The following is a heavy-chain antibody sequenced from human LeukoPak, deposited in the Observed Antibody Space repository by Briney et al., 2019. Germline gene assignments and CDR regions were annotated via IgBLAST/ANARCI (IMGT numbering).Heavy chain of an antibody. CDR1: GYTFTSYG. CDR2: ISAYNGNT. J-gene: IGHJ6*03. Sequence: ASVKVSCKASGYTFTSYGISWGRQAPGQGLEWMGWISAYNGNTNYAQKLQGRVTMTTDTSTSTAYMELSRLRSDDTAVYYCARDQRGYYYYMDVWGKGTTVTISS. CDR3: ARDQRGYYYYMDV. V-gene: IGHV1-18*01.